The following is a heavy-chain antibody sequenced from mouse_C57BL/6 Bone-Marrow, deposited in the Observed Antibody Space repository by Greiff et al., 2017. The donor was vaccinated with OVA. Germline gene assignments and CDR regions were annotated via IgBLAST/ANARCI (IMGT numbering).Heavy chain of an antibody. V-gene: IGHV1-5*01. J-gene: IGHJ3*01. Sequence: EVQLQQSGTVLARPGASVKMSCKTSGYTFTSYWMHWVKQRPGQGLEWKEAIYPGNSDTSYNQKFKGKAKLTAVTSASTTYMELSSLTNEDSAVYYCTRSEFITTVGGDWFAYWGQGTRVTVSA. CDR2: IYPGNSDT. CDR3: TRSEFITTVGGDWFAY. D-gene: IGHD1-1*01. CDR1: GYTFTSYW.